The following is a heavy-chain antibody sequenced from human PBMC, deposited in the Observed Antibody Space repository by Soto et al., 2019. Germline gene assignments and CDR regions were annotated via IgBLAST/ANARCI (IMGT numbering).Heavy chain of an antibody. J-gene: IGHJ6*02. Sequence: EVQLLESGGGLVQPGWSLRLSCAASEFTFSSYSMIWVRQAPGKGLEWVSGVNGGGDITYDAESVKGRFTISRDNSKNTLYLQTNGLRAEDTAIFCWARGHFGVTMDVWGQGTTFPVSS. D-gene: IGHD3-3*01. CDR3: ARGHFGVTMDV. CDR2: VNGGGDIT. CDR1: EFTFSSYS. V-gene: IGHV3-23*01.